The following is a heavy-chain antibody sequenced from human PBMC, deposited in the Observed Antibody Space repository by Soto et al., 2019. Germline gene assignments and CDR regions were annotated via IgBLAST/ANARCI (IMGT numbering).Heavy chain of an antibody. Sequence: RLLESGGGLVQPGGSLRLSCTASGFTFKIYAMSWVRQAPGKGLEWVSGITASASTTYYGDSAKGRFTISRDNSKNTLALQVNSLRVEDTAVYYCARRLWFVDSSSHYYGMDVWGQGTTVTVSS. D-gene: IGHD3-10*01. V-gene: IGHV3-23*01. CDR2: ITASASTT. J-gene: IGHJ6*02. CDR3: ARRLWFVDSSSHYYGMDV. CDR1: GFTFKIYA.